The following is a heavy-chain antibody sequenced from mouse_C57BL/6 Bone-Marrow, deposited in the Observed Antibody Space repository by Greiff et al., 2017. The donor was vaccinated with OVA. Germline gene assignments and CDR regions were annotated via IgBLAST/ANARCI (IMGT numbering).Heavy chain of an antibody. V-gene: IGHV1-55*01. Sequence: QVQLQQPGAELVKPGASVKMSCKASGYTFTSYWITWVKQRPGQGLEWIGDIYPGSGSTNYNETFKSKATLTVDTSSSTAYMQLSSLTSEDSAVYYCANDYGGNYYAMDYWGQGTSVTVSS. J-gene: IGHJ4*01. CDR1: GYTFTSYW. CDR3: ANDYGGNYYAMDY. CDR2: IYPGSGST. D-gene: IGHD2-4*01.